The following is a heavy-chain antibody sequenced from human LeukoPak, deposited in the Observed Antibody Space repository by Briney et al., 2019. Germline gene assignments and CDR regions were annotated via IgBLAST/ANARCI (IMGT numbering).Heavy chain of an antibody. CDR2: IIPILRTA. V-gene: IGHV1-69*13. CDR3: ATSPTRASPGY. Sequence: SVKVSCKASGGSFSTFATSWVRQAPGQGPEWMGGIIPILRTANYAQKFQGRVTITADESTTTAYMELSSLRSEDTAIYFCATSPTRASPGYWGQGTPVTVSS. J-gene: IGHJ4*02. CDR1: GGSFSTFA. D-gene: IGHD5-12*01.